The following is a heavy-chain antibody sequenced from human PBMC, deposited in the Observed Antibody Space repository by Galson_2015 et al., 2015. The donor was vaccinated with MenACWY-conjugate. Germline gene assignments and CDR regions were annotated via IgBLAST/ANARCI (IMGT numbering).Heavy chain of an antibody. CDR2: ISPHSGDK. Sequence: SVKVSCKAYGYGFSNFGISWVRHAPGQGLEWVGWISPHSGDKHSATSLQGRVTLTTDTSTSTAYLEMTSLRSYATSVYYCAGEGHCSKYYFFDHWGQGTQVTVSS. V-gene: IGHV1-18*01. CDR3: AGEGHCSKYYFFDH. CDR1: GYGFSNFG. D-gene: IGHD2-2*01. J-gene: IGHJ4*02.